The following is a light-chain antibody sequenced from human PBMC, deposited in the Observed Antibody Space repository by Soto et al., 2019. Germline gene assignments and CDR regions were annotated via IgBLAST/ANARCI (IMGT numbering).Light chain of an antibody. J-gene: IGKJ1*01. CDR2: TTT. CDR3: QQSYSTPLT. CDR1: QSITNY. V-gene: IGKV1-39*01. Sequence: DIQMTQSPSSLSASVGDRATITCRAGQSITNYLNWYQHKPGKAPKLLFYTTTSFQSGVPSRFSASGSGNEFTLTISSLQPEDFATYYCQQSYSTPLTFCQGTKVEI.